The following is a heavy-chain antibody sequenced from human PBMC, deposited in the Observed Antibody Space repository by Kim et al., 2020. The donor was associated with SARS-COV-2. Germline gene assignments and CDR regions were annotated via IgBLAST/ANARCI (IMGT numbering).Heavy chain of an antibody. CDR1: GFTFDDYA. Sequence: GGSLRLSCAASGFTFDDYAMHWVRQAPGKGLEWVSLISGDGGSTYYADSVKGRFTISRDNSKNSLYLQMNSLRTEDTALYYCAKDMALWDGYNYLDYWGQGTLVTVSS. D-gene: IGHD5-12*01. V-gene: IGHV3-43*02. CDR3: AKDMALWDGYNYLDY. CDR2: ISGDGGST. J-gene: IGHJ4*02.